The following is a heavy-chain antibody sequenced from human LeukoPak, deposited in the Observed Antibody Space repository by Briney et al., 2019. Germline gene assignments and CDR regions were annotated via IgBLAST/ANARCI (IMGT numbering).Heavy chain of an antibody. CDR2: IQQDGSER. CDR3: ARDKVVGATYFDY. V-gene: IGHV3-7*01. CDR1: GFTFSNYW. D-gene: IGHD1-26*01. J-gene: IGHJ4*02. Sequence: QAGGSLRLSCAASGFTFSNYWMSWVRQAPGKGLEWVANIQQDGSERYYVDSMKGRFTISRDNAKNSLYLQMNSLRAEDTAVYYCARDKVVGATYFDYWGQGTLVTVSS.